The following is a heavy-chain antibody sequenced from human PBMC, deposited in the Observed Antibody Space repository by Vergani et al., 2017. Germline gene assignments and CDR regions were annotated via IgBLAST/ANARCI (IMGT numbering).Heavy chain of an antibody. CDR3: ARGLSRGVITGGD. Sequence: QVQLQESGPGLVKPSETLSLTCTVSGGSISSYYWSWIRQPPGKGLGWIGDIYYSGSTNYNPSLKSRVTISLDTSKNQSSLKLSSVTAADTAVYSCARGLSRGVITGGDWGQGTLVTVSS. CDR2: IYYSGST. V-gene: IGHV4-59*01. D-gene: IGHD3-10*01. J-gene: IGHJ4*02. CDR1: GGSISSYY.